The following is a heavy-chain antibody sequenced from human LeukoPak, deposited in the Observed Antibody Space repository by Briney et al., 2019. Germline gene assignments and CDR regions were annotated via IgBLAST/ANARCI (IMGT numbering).Heavy chain of an antibody. CDR3: ARPGPTFGGVITYFDY. CDR2: IDWNGGST. Sequence: RGSLRLSCAAPGFTFDDYGMSWVRQAPGKGLEWVSGIDWNGGSTGYVDSVKGRFTISRDNAKNTLYLQMKSLRAEDTALYYCARPGPTFGGVITYFDYWGQGTLVTVSS. CDR1: GFTFDDYG. D-gene: IGHD3-16*02. V-gene: IGHV3-20*04. J-gene: IGHJ4*02.